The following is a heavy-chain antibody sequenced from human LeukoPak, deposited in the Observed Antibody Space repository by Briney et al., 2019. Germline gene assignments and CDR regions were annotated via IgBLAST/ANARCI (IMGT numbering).Heavy chain of an antibody. D-gene: IGHD6-19*01. Sequence: PGGSLRLSCAASGFTFSSYAMSWVRQAPGKGLEWVSAISGSGGSTYYADSVKGRFTISRDNSKNTLYLQMNSLRAEDTAVYYCAKDPTVAGTVYWFDPWGQGTLVTVSS. CDR2: ISGSGGST. V-gene: IGHV3-23*01. CDR3: AKDPTVAGTVYWFDP. J-gene: IGHJ5*02. CDR1: GFTFSSYA.